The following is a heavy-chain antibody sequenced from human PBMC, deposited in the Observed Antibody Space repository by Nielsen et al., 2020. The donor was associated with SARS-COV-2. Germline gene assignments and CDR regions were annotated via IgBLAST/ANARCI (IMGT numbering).Heavy chain of an antibody. J-gene: IGHJ6*02. D-gene: IGHD3-9*01. Sequence: SVKVSCKASGFTFTSSAMQWVRQARGQRLEWIGWIVVGSGNTNYAQKFQERVTITRDMSTSTAYMELSSLRSEDTAVYYCAAATGYYMGYYYYYGMDVWGQGTTVTVSS. CDR3: AAATGYYMGYYYYYGMDV. CDR2: IVVGSGNT. V-gene: IGHV1-58*02. CDR1: GFTFTSSA.